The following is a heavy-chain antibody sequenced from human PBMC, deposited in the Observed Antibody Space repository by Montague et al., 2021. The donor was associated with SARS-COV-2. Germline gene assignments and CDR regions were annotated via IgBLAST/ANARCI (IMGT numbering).Heavy chain of an antibody. J-gene: IGHJ4*02. CDR3: ARRGDYGGPRFDY. V-gene: IGHV4-39*01. D-gene: IGHD4-23*01. CDR2: IYYSGST. CDR1: GGSVSSRSYY. Sequence: SETLSLTCTVSGGSVSSRSYYWGWIRQPPGKGLEWIGSIYYSGSTHYNPSLKSRVTISVDTSKNQFSLKLSPVTAADTAVYYCARRGDYGGPRFDYWGQGTLVSVSS.